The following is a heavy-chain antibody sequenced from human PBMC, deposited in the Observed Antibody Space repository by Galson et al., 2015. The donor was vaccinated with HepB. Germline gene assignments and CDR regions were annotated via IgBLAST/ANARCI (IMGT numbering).Heavy chain of an antibody. CDR3: ATTKFGSGAYWTFEI. CDR2: TYYRSKWYY. V-gene: IGHV6-1*01. J-gene: IGHJ3*02. D-gene: IGHD4/OR15-4a*01. Sequence: CAISGDSVSSNSAAWNWIRQSPSRGLEWLGRTYYRSKWYYDYAVSVRSRITINPDISRNQFSLQLYSVTPEDTAVYYCATTKFGSGAYWTFEIWGRGTLVTVSA. CDR1: GDSVSSNSAA.